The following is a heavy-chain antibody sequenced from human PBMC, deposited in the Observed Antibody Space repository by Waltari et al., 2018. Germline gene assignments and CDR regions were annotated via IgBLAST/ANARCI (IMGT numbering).Heavy chain of an antibody. V-gene: IGHV4-39*07. Sequence: QLQLKDSGPGLLRPSETLSRHCTDSGGSISRRDTHWGWIRQSPGEGLEWIGGMYYSGIKYYNPSFKSRATISADPSKNIFSLSLHSVAATDTAVYYCARDGWSSTWPNRPDWFDPWGQGAVVAVS. D-gene: IGHD6-13*01. J-gene: IGHJ5*02. CDR1: GGSISRRDTH. CDR2: MYYSGIK. CDR3: ARDGWSSTWPNRPDWFDP.